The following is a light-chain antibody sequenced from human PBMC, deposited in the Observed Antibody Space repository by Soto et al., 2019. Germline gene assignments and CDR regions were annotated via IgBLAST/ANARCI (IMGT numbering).Light chain of an antibody. CDR3: SSYAGSSNV. CDR2: EVN. Sequence: QSVLTRPPSASVSPGQSVASFCTGTSSDVGGYNYVSWYQQHPGKAPKLMIYEVNKRPSGVPDRFSGSKSGNTASLTVSGLQAEDEADYYCSSYAGSSNVFGTGTKVTVL. CDR1: SSDVGGYNY. J-gene: IGLJ1*01. V-gene: IGLV2-8*01.